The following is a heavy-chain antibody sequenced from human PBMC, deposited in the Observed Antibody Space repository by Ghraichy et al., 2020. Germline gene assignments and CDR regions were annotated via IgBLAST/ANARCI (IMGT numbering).Heavy chain of an antibody. CDR2: MNPNSGNT. CDR3: ARGYWQLVPLYYYGMDV. CDR1: GYTFTSYD. Sequence: ASVKVSCKASGYTFTSYDINWVRQATGQGLEWMGWMNPNSGNTGYAQKFQGRVTITRNTSISTAYMELSSLRSEDTAVYYCARGYWQLVPLYYYGMDVWGQGTTVTVSS. D-gene: IGHD6-6*01. V-gene: IGHV1-8*03. J-gene: IGHJ6*02.